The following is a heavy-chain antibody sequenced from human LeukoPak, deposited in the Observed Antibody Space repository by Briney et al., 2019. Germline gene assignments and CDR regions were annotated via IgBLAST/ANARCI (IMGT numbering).Heavy chain of an antibody. D-gene: IGHD5-24*01. J-gene: IGHJ4*02. CDR3: ARTVEMATISFGY. CDR2: INPNSGGT. Sequence: ASVKVSCKASGYTFTGYYMHWVRQAPGQGLEWMGWINPNSGGTNYAQKFQGRVTMTRDTSISTAYMELSRLRSDDTAVYYCARTVEMATISFGYWGQGTLVTVSS. CDR1: GYTFTGYY. V-gene: IGHV1-2*02.